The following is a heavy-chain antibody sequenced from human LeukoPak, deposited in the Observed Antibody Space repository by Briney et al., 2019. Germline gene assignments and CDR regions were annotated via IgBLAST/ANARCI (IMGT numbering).Heavy chain of an antibody. J-gene: IGHJ6*03. V-gene: IGHV4-34*01. CDR2: INHSGST. Sequence: SETLSLTCAVYGGSFSGYYWSWIRQPPGKGLEWIGEINHSGSTNYNPSLKSGVPISVDTSKNQFSLKLSSVTAADTAVYYCARLGSKRNYYYYYYMDVWGKGTTVTVSS. CDR3: ARLGSKRNYYYYYYMDV. D-gene: IGHD2-15*01. CDR1: GGSFSGYY.